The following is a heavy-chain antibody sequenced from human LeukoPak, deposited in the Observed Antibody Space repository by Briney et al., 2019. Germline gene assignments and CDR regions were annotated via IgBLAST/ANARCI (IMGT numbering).Heavy chain of an antibody. V-gene: IGHV1-8*03. CDR2: MNPNSGNT. Sequence: GASVKVSCKASGYTFTSYDINWVRQATGQGLEWMGWMNPNSGNTGYAQKFQGRVTITRNTSISTAYMELSSLRSEDTAVYYCARGISSNWEYYFDYWGQGTLVTVSS. J-gene: IGHJ4*02. D-gene: IGHD6-13*01. CDR1: GYTFTSYD. CDR3: ARGISSNWEYYFDY.